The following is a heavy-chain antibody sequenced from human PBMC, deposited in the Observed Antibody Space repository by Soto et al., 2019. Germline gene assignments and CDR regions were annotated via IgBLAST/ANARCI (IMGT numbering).Heavy chain of an antibody. CDR3: ARVDTYYDFWSGPYGRPRFDP. J-gene: IGHJ5*02. CDR2: INHSGST. CDR1: GGSFSGYY. D-gene: IGHD3-3*01. Sequence: PSESLSLTWAVYGGSFSGYYWSWIRQPPGKGLEWIGEINHSGSTNYNPSLKSRVTISVDTSKNQFSLKLSSVTAADTAVYYCARVDTYYDFWSGPYGRPRFDPWSQVTLVTVSS. V-gene: IGHV4-34*01.